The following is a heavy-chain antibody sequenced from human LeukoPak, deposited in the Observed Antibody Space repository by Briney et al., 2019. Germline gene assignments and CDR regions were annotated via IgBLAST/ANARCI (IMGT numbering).Heavy chain of an antibody. CDR2: IRYDGSYK. Sequence: GGSLRLSCAASGFTFSSYGMHWVRQAPGKGLEWVAFIRYDGSYKYYADSVKGRFTISRDNSKNTLFLQMNSLGTEDTAVYYCAKVAVRAPMARYYFDYWGQGTLVTVSS. V-gene: IGHV3-30*02. CDR1: GFTFSSYG. J-gene: IGHJ4*02. D-gene: IGHD3-10*01. CDR3: AKVAVRAPMARYYFDY.